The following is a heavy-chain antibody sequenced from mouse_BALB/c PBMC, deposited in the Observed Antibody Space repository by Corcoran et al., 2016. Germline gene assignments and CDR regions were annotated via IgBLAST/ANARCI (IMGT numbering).Heavy chain of an antibody. CDR2: INTYTGEP. CDR3: AREMDFDFDY. V-gene: IGHV9-3-1*01. Sequence: QIQLVQSGPELKKPGETVKISCKASGYTFTNYGINWVKQAPGKGLKWMGWINTYTGEPTYADDFKGRFAFSLETSASTAYLQINNLKHEDTATYFCAREMDFDFDYWGQRTTLTVSS. J-gene: IGHJ2*01. CDR1: GYTFTNYG.